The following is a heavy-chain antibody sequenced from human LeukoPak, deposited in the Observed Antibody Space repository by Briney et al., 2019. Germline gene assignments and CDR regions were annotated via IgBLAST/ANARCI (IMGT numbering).Heavy chain of an antibody. D-gene: IGHD5-12*01. CDR3: ARVSGYDWESFHDY. V-gene: IGHV4-59*01. CDR2: IYYSGSA. CDR1: GGSFSGYY. Sequence: SETLSLTCAVYGGSFSGYYWSWIRQPPGKGLEWIGYIYYSGSANYNPSLKSRVTISVDTSKNQFSLRLSSVTAADTAVYYCARVSGYDWESFHDYWGQGILVTVSS. J-gene: IGHJ4*02.